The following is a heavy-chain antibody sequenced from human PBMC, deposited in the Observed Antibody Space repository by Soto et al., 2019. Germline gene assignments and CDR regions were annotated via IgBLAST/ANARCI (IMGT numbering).Heavy chain of an antibody. D-gene: IGHD3-9*01. CDR1: GGSIRNNY. Sequence: SETLSLTCTVSGGSIRNNYWSWIRQPPGKGLEWIGSIYYSGSTYYNPSLKSRVTISVDTSKNQFSLKLSSVTAADTAVYYCARHDWAKPFDYWGQGTLVTVSS. V-gene: IGHV4-39*01. J-gene: IGHJ4*02. CDR2: IYYSGST. CDR3: ARHDWAKPFDY.